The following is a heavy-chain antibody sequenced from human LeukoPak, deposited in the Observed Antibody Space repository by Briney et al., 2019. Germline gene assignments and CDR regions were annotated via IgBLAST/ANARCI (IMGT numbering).Heavy chain of an antibody. J-gene: IGHJ4*02. Sequence: GSLRLSCAASGFTVSSKFMSWVRRAPGKGLEWVSIIYSGGNTYYGDSVKGRFTISRDNSKNTVDLHMGSLRAEDMAVYYCAGHSRGVGYWGQGTLVTVSS. D-gene: IGHD1-26*01. CDR1: GFTVSSKF. CDR3: AGHSRGVGY. V-gene: IGHV3-53*05. CDR2: IYSGGNT.